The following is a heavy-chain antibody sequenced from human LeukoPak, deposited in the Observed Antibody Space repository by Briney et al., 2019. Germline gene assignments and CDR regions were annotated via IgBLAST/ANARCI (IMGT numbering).Heavy chain of an antibody. CDR2: IYYSGST. CDR1: GGSISSGGYY. D-gene: IGHD5-18*01. Sequence: SETLSLTCTVSGGSISSGGYYWSWIRQHPGKGLEWIGYIYYSGSTYYNPSLKSRVTISVDTSKNQFSLKLSSVTAADTAVYYCARRLTTMSYYFNYWGQGTLVTVSS. CDR3: ARRLTTMSYYFNY. V-gene: IGHV4-31*03. J-gene: IGHJ4*02.